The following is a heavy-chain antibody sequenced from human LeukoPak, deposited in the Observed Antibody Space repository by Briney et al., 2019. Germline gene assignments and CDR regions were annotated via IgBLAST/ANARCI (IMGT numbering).Heavy chain of an antibody. CDR3: ARPVEMATNNWFDP. CDR1: GGSISDYY. V-gene: IGHV4-59*12. Sequence: SETLSLTCTVSGGSISDYYWSWIRQPPGKGLEWLGYIYYSGSTNYKPSLKSRVTISLDTSKNQFSLKLSSVTAADTAVYYCARPVEMATNNWFDPWGQGTLVTVSS. D-gene: IGHD5-24*01. CDR2: IYYSGST. J-gene: IGHJ5*02.